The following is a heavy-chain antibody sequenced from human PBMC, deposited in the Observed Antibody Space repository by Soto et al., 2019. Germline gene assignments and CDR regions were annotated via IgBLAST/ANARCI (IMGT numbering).Heavy chain of an antibody. CDR3: AKAQMYDYDFWSGYNWFDP. CDR1: GFTFSSYA. CDR2: ISGSGGST. Sequence: GGSLRLSCAASGFTFSSYAMSWVRQAPRKGLEWVSAISGSGGSTYYADSVKGRFTISRDNSKNTLYLQMNSLRAEDTAVYYCAKAQMYDYDFWSGYNWFDPWGQGTLVTVSS. V-gene: IGHV3-23*01. J-gene: IGHJ5*02. D-gene: IGHD3-3*01.